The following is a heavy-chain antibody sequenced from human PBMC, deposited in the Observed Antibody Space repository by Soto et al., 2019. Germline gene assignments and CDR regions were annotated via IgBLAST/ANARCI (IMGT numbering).Heavy chain of an antibody. Sequence: PGGSLRLSCAASGFTFSNYGMNWVRQAPGKGLEWVSVISGDSGLSYYADSVRGRFTISRDNSKNTLYLQMNSLRVEDTAIYYCAKRLIAPGPAGMDVWGQGTTVTVSS. D-gene: IGHD6-6*01. CDR3: AKRLIAPGPAGMDV. V-gene: IGHV3-23*01. J-gene: IGHJ6*02. CDR2: ISGDSGLS. CDR1: GFTFSNYG.